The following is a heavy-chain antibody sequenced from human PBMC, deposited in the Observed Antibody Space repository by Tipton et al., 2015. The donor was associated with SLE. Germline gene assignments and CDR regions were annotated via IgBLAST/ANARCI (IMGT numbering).Heavy chain of an antibody. V-gene: IGHV1-18*01. CDR2: ISAYNGNT. CDR3: ARDPGSGSRSPGFDY. D-gene: IGHD1-26*01. J-gene: IGHJ4*02. CDR1: GYTFTSYG. Sequence: SGAEVKKPGASVKVSCKASGYTFTSYGISWVRQAPGQGLEWMGWISAYNGNTNYAQKLQGRVTMTTDTSTSTAYMELRSLRSDVTAVYYCARDPGSGSRSPGFDYRGQGTLVTVSS.